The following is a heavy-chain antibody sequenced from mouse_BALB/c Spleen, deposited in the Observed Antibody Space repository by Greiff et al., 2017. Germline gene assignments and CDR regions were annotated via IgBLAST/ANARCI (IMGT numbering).Heavy chain of an antibody. CDR3: ATGTRFAY. D-gene: IGHD4-1*01. CDR2: ISYSGST. V-gene: IGHV3-2*02. Sequence: EVQLQESGPGLVKPSQSLYLSCTATGYSITSDYAWYWIRQFPGNKLEWMGYISYSGSTSYNPYLKSRISITRDTSSNKFFLQLNSVTSEDTAAYYCATGTRFAYWGQGTLVTVSA. CDR1: GYSITSDYA. J-gene: IGHJ3*01.